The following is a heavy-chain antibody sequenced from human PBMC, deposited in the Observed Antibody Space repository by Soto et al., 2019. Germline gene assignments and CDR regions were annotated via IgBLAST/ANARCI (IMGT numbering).Heavy chain of an antibody. CDR3: ARYCSSTSCPYYYYYYYMDV. D-gene: IGHD2-2*01. J-gene: IGHJ6*03. CDR2: ISAYNGNT. Sequence: EASVKVSCKASGYTFTSYGISWVRQAPGQGLEWMGWISAYNGNTNYAQKLQGRVTMTTDTSTSTAYMELRSLRSDDTAVYYCARYCSSTSCPYYYYYYYMDVWGKGTTVTVSS. V-gene: IGHV1-18*01. CDR1: GYTFTSYG.